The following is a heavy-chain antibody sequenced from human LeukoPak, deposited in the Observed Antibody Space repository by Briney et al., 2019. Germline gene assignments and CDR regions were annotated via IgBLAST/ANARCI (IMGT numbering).Heavy chain of an antibody. V-gene: IGHV3-48*01. Sequence: QPGGSLRLSCATSRFTFSSYSMNWVRQAPGKGLEWVSYISTGSTNIKQADSVKGRFTISRDNAKNSLYLQMNSLRAEDTAVYYCARDLDWAFDYWGQGILVTVSS. D-gene: IGHD3-9*01. CDR1: RFTFSSYS. J-gene: IGHJ4*02. CDR2: ISTGSTNI. CDR3: ARDLDWAFDY.